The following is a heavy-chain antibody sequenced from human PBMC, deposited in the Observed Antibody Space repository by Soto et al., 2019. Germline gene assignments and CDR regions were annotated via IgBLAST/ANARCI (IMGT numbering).Heavy chain of an antibody. CDR1: GGSISSSSYY. CDR2: IYYSGST. CDR3: ARLSIDILTGYSDFDY. V-gene: IGHV4-39*01. Sequence: QLQLQESGPGLVKPSETLSLTCTVSGGSISSSSYYWGWIRQPPGKGLEWIGSIYYSGSTDYNPSLKSRVTISVDTSKNQFSLKLSSVTAADTAVYYCARLSIDILTGYSDFDYWGQGTLVTVSS. J-gene: IGHJ4*02. D-gene: IGHD3-9*01.